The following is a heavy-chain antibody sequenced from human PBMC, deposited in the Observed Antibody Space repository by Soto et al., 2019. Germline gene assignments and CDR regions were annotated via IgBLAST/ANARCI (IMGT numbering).Heavy chain of an antibody. CDR3: ARDQTLPNWSYSLLDY. Sequence: QVHLMESGGGVVQPGRSLRLSCASSGFNFSTHGMHWVRQAPGKGLEWVSLISYDGRDKYYADSVKGRFTISRDNSKNTLFLQMNSLRPEDTSVYYCARDQTLPNWSYSLLDYWGQGAPVAVAS. J-gene: IGHJ4*02. CDR1: GFNFSTHG. D-gene: IGHD1-7*01. V-gene: IGHV3-30*03. CDR2: ISYDGRDK.